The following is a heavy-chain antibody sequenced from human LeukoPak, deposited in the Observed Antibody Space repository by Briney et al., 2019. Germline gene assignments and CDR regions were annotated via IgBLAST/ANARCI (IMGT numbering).Heavy chain of an antibody. J-gene: IGHJ4*02. D-gene: IGHD6-19*01. CDR1: GFTFSSYS. CDR2: ISSSSSYI. Sequence: GGSLRLSCAASGFTFSSYSMNWVRQAPGKGLEWVASISSSSSYIYYADSVKGRFTISRDNAKNSVFLQMNSLSAEDTAVYYCARDRAVAGLFDNWGQGTLVTVSS. V-gene: IGHV3-21*01. CDR3: ARDRAVAGLFDN.